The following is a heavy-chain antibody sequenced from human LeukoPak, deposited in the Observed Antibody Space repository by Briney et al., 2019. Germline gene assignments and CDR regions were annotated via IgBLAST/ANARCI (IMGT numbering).Heavy chain of an antibody. CDR3: ARRGASSGGLDY. D-gene: IGHD6-19*01. Sequence: PGGSLRLSCAASGFTFSNYNMNWVRQAPGKGLEWVSSITSDSSYVFYADSVKGRFTISRDNAENSLYLQMNSLRGEDTAVYYCARRGASSGGLDYWGQGTLVTVSS. V-gene: IGHV3-21*01. J-gene: IGHJ4*02. CDR2: ITSDSSYV. CDR1: GFTFSNYN.